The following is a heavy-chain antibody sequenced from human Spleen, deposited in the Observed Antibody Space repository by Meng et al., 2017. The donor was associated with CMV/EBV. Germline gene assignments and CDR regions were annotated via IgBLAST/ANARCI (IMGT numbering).Heavy chain of an antibody. J-gene: IGHJ4*02. Sequence: GSLKISCAASGFMFSDSGMHWVRQAPGKGLEWLAFIRYDGSNKYYADSVKGRFTISRDNSKNTLYLQMSSLRPEDTAVYYCAKDQRAGRITIFGLVLDYWGQGTLVTVSS. CDR3: AKDQRAGRITIFGLVLDY. CDR2: IRYDGSNK. V-gene: IGHV3-30*02. CDR1: GFMFSDSG. D-gene: IGHD3-3*01.